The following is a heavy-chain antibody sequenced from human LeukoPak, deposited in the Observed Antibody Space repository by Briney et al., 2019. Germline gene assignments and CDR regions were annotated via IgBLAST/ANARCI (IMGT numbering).Heavy chain of an antibody. CDR3: ARARPSMWIDY. Sequence: PGGSLRLSCAASGFTFSSYEMNWVRQAPGKGLEWVAVISYDGSDKFYADSVKGRFTISRDSSKNTLYLQMNSLRPEDTAVYYRARARPSMWIDYWGQGTLVTVSS. D-gene: IGHD5-12*01. J-gene: IGHJ4*02. V-gene: IGHV3-30*04. CDR2: ISYDGSDK. CDR1: GFTFSSYE.